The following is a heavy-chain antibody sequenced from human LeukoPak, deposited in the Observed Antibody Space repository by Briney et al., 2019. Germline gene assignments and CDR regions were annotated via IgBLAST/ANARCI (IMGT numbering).Heavy chain of an antibody. CDR1: GFTFSNFA. CDR2: ISGGGVTT. J-gene: IGHJ4*02. D-gene: IGHD1-26*01. V-gene: IGHV3-23*01. Sequence: PGGSLRLSCAASGFTFSNFAMSWVRQAPGKGLEWVSAISGGGVTTLYADSVMGRFTISRDNSKNTLYLQMNSLRAEDTAVYYCAKDLDSGSLYSAGYFDYWGQGTLVTVSS. CDR3: AKDLDSGSLYSAGYFDY.